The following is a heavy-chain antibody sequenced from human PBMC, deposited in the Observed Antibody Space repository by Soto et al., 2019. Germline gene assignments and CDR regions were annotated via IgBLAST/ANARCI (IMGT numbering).Heavy chain of an antibody. Sequence: ASVKVSCKASGATFSSYAISWVRQAPGQGLEWMEGIIPIFGTANYAQKFQGRVTITADKSTSTAYMELSSLRSEDTAVYYCATPRRITMIVDGGWNAFDIWGPGTMVTV. D-gene: IGHD3-22*01. V-gene: IGHV1-69*06. J-gene: IGHJ3*02. CDR2: IIPIFGTA. CDR1: GATFSSYA. CDR3: ATPRRITMIVDGGWNAFDI.